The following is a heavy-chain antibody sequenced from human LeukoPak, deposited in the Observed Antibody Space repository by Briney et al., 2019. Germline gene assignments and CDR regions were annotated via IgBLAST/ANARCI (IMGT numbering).Heavy chain of an antibody. Sequence: SETLSLTCAVYGGSFSGYYWSWIRQPPGKGLEWIGEINHSGTTNYNPSLKSRVTISADTSKNQFSLKLSSVTAADTAVYYCAKGMVRGVILKGFDYWGQGTLVTVSS. V-gene: IGHV4-34*01. CDR3: AKGMVRGVILKGFDY. CDR2: INHSGTT. CDR1: GGSFSGYY. J-gene: IGHJ4*02. D-gene: IGHD3-10*01.